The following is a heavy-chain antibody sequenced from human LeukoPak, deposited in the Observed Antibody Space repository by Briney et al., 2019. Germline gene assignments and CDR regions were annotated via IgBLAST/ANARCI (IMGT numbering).Heavy chain of an antibody. V-gene: IGHV1-18*01. CDR1: GYTFTSYG. CDR3: ARDYRGPVVPACYDY. J-gene: IGHJ4*02. D-gene: IGHD2-2*01. CDR2: ISAYNGNT. Sequence: GASVKVSCKASGYTFTSYGISWVRQAPGQGLEWMGWISAYNGNTNYAQKLQGRVTMTTDTSTSTAYMELRSLRSDDTAVCYCARDYRGPVVPACYDYWGQGTLVTVSS.